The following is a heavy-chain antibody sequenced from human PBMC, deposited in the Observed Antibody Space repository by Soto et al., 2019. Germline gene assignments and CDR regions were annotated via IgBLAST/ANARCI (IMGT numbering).Heavy chain of an antibody. CDR1: GYTFTSYY. Sequence: GASVKVSCKASGYTFTSYYMHWVRQAPGQGLEWMGIINPSGGSTSYAQKFQGRVTMTRDTSTSTVYMELSSLRSEDTAVYYCARAGPSSGSYYYYYGMDVWGQGTTVTVSS. J-gene: IGHJ6*02. CDR2: INPSGGST. V-gene: IGHV1-46*01. D-gene: IGHD5-12*01. CDR3: ARAGPSSGSYYYYYGMDV.